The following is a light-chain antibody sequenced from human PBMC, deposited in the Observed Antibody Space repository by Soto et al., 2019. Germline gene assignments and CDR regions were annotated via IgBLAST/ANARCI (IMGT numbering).Light chain of an antibody. V-gene: IGLV1-44*01. CDR1: SSNIGSNT. Sequence: QSALTQPPSASGTPGQRVTISCSGSSSNIGSNTVNWYQQLPGTAPKLLIYSNNQRPSGVPDRFSGSKSGTSASLVISGLQSEDEADYYCAAWDDSLNGPVFGGGTKLTVL. CDR3: AAWDDSLNGPV. J-gene: IGLJ2*01. CDR2: SNN.